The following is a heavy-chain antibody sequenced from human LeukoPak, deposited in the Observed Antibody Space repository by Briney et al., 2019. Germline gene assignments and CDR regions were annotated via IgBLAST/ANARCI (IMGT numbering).Heavy chain of an antibody. J-gene: IGHJ5*02. CDR2: ISSSGGTI. CDR1: GFTFSTYE. CDR3: ARAKLRGWNWFDP. V-gene: IGHV3-48*03. Sequence: GGSLRLSCAASGFTFSTYEMNWVRQAPGKGLEWVSYISSSGGTIYYADSMKGRFTISRDNAKNSLFLQMNSLRVEDTAVYYCARAKLRGWNWFDPWGQGTLVTVSS. D-gene: IGHD2-15*01.